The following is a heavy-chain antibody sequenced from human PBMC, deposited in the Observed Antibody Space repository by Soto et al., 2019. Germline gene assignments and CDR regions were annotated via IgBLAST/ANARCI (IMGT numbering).Heavy chain of an antibody. CDR1: GYTFTSYD. CDR3: ASARVYCDIWTGMGGAWFDP. Sequence: QVQLVQSGAEVKKPGASVKVSCKASGYTFTSYDINWVRQATGQGLERMGWMNPNSGNTGYAQKFQGRVTMTSNTLISQASMERSSLRSEDTDVYYCASARVYCDIWTGMGGAWFDPWGQGTLVTVSS. CDR2: MNPNSGNT. J-gene: IGHJ5*02. V-gene: IGHV1-8*01. D-gene: IGHD3-9*01.